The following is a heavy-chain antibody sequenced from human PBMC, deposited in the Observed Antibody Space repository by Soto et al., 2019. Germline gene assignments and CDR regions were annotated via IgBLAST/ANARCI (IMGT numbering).Heavy chain of an antibody. D-gene: IGHD1-20*01. J-gene: IGHJ3*02. V-gene: IGHV3-30-3*01. CDR2: ISYDGSNK. CDR1: GFTFSSYA. Sequence: EGSLRLSGAASGFTFSSYAMHWVRQAPGKGLEWVAVISYDGSNKYYADSVKGRFTISRDNSKNPLYLQMNSLRAEDTAVYYCARDWYQGAFDIWGQGTMVTVSS. CDR3: ARDWYQGAFDI.